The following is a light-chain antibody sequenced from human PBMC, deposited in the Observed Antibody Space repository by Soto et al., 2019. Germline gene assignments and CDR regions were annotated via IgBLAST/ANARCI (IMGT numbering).Light chain of an antibody. J-gene: IGKJ2*01. V-gene: IGKV3-11*01. CDR3: QQRSNWPRT. CDR2: DAS. CDR1: QSVSSY. Sequence: EIVLTQSPSTLSVSPGARATLSCRASQSVSSYLAWYQQKPGQAPRILIYDASNRATGIPARFSGSGSWTAFALNISSLEPEDFAVDYGQQRSNWPRTFGQGTKLDI.